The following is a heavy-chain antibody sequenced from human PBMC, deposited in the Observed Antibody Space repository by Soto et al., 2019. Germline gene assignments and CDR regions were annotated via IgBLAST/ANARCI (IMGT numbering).Heavy chain of an antibody. Sequence: SETLSLTCTVSGGSISSYYWSWIRQPPGKGMEWIGYIYYSGSTKYNPSLKSRVAMSVETSKNQFSMKLSSVTAADTAVYYCARAPSGSYLECWGKGNMVTVSP. J-gene: IGHJ4*02. CDR3: ARAPSGSYLEC. V-gene: IGHV4-59*01. CDR2: IYYSGST. CDR1: GGSISSYY. D-gene: IGHD1-26*01.